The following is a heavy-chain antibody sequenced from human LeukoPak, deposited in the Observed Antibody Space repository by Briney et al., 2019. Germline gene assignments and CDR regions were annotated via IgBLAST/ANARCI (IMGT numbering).Heavy chain of an antibody. Sequence: GESLQSFCSTSGCSFTSCWIGSLLRLPAEDLEWRGIVMRDDSDTRYSSSFQGQVTISADKSTGTTFLQWSSLKASDTAIYYCARLVGKIQSVTPRYFDYWGQGTLVTVSS. CDR3: ARLVGKIQSVTPRYFDY. V-gene: IGHV5-51*01. J-gene: IGHJ4*02. D-gene: IGHD2-15*01. CDR2: VMRDDSDT. CDR1: GCSFTSCW.